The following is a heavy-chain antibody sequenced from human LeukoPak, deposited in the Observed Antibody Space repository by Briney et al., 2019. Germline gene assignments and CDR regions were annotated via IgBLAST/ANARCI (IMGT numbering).Heavy chain of an antibody. CDR2: ISYDGSNK. D-gene: IGHD3-9*01. CDR3: ARVTDRYFDWLSLDY. Sequence: GGSLRLSCAASGFIFSSYAMHWVRQAPGKGLEWVAVISYDGSNKYYADSVKSRFTISRDNSKNTLYLQMNSLRAEDTAVYYCARVTDRYFDWLSLDYWGQGTLVTVSS. J-gene: IGHJ4*02. CDR1: GFIFSSYA. V-gene: IGHV3-30-3*01.